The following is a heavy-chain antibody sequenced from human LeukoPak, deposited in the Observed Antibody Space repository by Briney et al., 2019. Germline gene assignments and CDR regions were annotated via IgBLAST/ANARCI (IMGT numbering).Heavy chain of an antibody. Sequence: GASVKVSCKASGGTFSSYAISWVRQAPGQGLEWMGGIIPIFGTANYAQKFQGRVTITADESTSTAYMELSSLRSEDTAVYYCARDLSNDSSGYSHDAFDIWGQGTMVTVSS. D-gene: IGHD3-22*01. CDR1: GGTFSSYA. V-gene: IGHV1-69*13. J-gene: IGHJ3*02. CDR2: IIPIFGTA. CDR3: ARDLSNDSSGYSHDAFDI.